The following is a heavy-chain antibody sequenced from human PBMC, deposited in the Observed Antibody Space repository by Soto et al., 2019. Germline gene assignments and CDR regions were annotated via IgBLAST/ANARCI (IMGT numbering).Heavy chain of an antibody. CDR3: AKFVQVSGTDY. V-gene: IGHV3-23*01. CDR2: ISDSGGGT. CDR1: GFTFSNYA. J-gene: IGHJ4*02. D-gene: IGHD6-13*01. Sequence: GGSLRLSCEASGFTFSNYAMSWVRQAPGNGLECVSAISDSGGGTYYADSVKGRFTISRDNSRNTLYLQMNSLSAEDTAIYYCAKFVQVSGTDYWGQGTQVTVS.